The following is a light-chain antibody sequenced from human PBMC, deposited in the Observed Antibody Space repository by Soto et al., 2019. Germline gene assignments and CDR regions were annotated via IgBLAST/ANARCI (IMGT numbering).Light chain of an antibody. CDR2: SNS. Sequence: QLVLTQPHSVSGAPGQRVTVSCTGSSSNIGAGYDVHWYQQLPGTAPKLVIHSNSDRPSGVPDRFSGSKSATSASLAITGLQAEDEADYYCQSFDTSLNGWVFGGGTKLTVL. J-gene: IGLJ3*02. CDR3: QSFDTSLNGWV. V-gene: IGLV1-40*01. CDR1: SSNIGAGYD.